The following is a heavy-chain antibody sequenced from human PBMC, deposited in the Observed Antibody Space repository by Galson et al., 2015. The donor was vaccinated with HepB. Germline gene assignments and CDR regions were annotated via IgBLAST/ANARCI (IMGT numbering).Heavy chain of an antibody. D-gene: IGHD3-22*01. CDR2: ISGSGGST. V-gene: IGHV3-23*01. Sequence: SLRLSCAASGFTFSSYAMSWVRQAPGKGLEWVSAISGSGGSTYYADSVKGRFTISRGNSKNTLYLQMNSLRAEDTAVYYCASSITMIVVVITSAFDIWGQGTMVTVSS. J-gene: IGHJ3*02. CDR3: ASSITMIVVVITSAFDI. CDR1: GFTFSSYA.